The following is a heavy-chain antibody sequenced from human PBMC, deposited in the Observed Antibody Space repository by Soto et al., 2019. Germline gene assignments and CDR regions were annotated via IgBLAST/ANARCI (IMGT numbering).Heavy chain of an antibody. CDR2: ISYDGSNK. Sequence: GGSLRLSCAASGFTFSSYAMHWVRQAPGKGLEWVAVISYDGSNKYYADSVKGRFTISRDNSKNTLYLQMNSLRAEDTAVYYCARETRSSGWSYYYYYGMDVWGQWTTVTVSS. D-gene: IGHD6-19*01. CDR3: ARETRSSGWSYYYYYGMDV. V-gene: IGHV3-30-3*01. J-gene: IGHJ6*02. CDR1: GFTFSSYA.